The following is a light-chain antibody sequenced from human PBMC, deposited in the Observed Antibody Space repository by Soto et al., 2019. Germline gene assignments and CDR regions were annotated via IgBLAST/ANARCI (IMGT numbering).Light chain of an antibody. CDR2: AAS. CDR3: QQNYCTPFT. CDR1: QSISSY. Sequence: DIQMTQSPSSLSASVGDRVTITCRASQSISSYLGWYQQKPGKAPKLLIYAASSLQSGVPSRFSGSGSGTDFTLTISRLHAEDFASYYCQQNYCTPFTFGQGTKLEIK. V-gene: IGKV1-39*01. J-gene: IGKJ2*01.